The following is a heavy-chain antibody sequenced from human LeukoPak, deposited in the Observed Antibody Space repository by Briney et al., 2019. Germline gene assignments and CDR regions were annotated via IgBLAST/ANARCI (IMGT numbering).Heavy chain of an antibody. D-gene: IGHD3-22*01. Sequence: GGSLRLSCAASGFTFSSYAISWVRQAPGQGLEWMGGIIPIFGTTNYAQKFQGRVTITADESTSTAYMELSSLRSEDTAVYYCARAPPYYYDSSGQFDYWGQGTLVTVSS. CDR2: IIPIFGTT. CDR1: GFTFSSYA. CDR3: ARAPPYYYDSSGQFDY. J-gene: IGHJ4*02. V-gene: IGHV1-69*01.